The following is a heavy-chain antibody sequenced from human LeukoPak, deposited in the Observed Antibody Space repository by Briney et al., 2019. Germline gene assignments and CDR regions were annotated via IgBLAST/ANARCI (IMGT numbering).Heavy chain of an antibody. CDR3: ARLVVVPAAIVFHYYYYMDV. CDR2: IYTSGST. J-gene: IGHJ6*03. V-gene: IGHV4-61*02. Sequence: SETLSLTCTVSGGSISSGSYYWSWIRQPAGKGLEWIGRIYTSGSTNYNPSLKSRVTISVDTSKNQFSLKLSSVTAADTAVYYCARLVVVPAAIVFHYYYYMDVWGKGTTVTVSS. D-gene: IGHD2-2*01. CDR1: GGSISSGSYY.